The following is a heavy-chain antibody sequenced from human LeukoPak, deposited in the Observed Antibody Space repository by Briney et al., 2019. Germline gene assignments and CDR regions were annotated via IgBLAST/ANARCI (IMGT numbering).Heavy chain of an antibody. CDR3: ARSERGSYQKSPFDY. CDR1: GGTFSSYT. J-gene: IGHJ4*02. D-gene: IGHD1-26*01. CDR2: IIPIFGTA. V-gene: IGHV1-69*05. Sequence: ASVKVSCKASGGTFSSYTISWVRQAPGQGLEWMGRIIPIFGTANYEKKFQGRVTITTDESTSTAYMELSSMRSEDTAVYYCARSERGSYQKSPFDYWGQGTLVTVSS.